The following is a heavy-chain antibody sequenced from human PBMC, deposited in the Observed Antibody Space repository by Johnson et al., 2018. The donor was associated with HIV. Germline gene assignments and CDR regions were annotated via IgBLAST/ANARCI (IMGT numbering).Heavy chain of an antibody. Sequence: VQLVESGGGWVQPGGSLSLSCAASGFTFSDSYMNWIRQAPGKGLEWVSYISGSDGAIWYADSVKGRFTVSRDNAKNSLYLQMNSLRAEDTAVYYCARVRWELPDDAFDIWGQGTMVTVSS. D-gene: IGHD1-26*01. CDR3: ARVRWELPDDAFDI. CDR2: ISGSDGAI. J-gene: IGHJ3*02. CDR1: GFTFSDSY. V-gene: IGHV3-11*04.